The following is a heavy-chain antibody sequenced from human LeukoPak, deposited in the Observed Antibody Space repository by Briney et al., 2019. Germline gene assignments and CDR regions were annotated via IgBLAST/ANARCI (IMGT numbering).Heavy chain of an antibody. V-gene: IGHV3-30-3*01. Sequence: PGGSLRLSCAASGFTFSSYAMHWVRQAPGKGLEWVAVISYDGSNKYYADSVKGRFTISRDNSKNTLYLQMNSLRAEDTAVYYCARDSWLIPVVPAAISGVDTADYWGQGTLVTVSS. CDR1: GFTFSSYA. CDR3: ARDSWLIPVVPAAISGVDTADY. CDR2: ISYDGSNK. J-gene: IGHJ4*02. D-gene: IGHD2-2*01.